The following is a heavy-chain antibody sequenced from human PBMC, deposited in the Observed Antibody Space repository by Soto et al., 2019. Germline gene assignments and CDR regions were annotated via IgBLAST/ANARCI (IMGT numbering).Heavy chain of an antibody. Sequence: QVQLVQSGAEVKKPGSSVKVSCKASGGTFSSYTISWVRQAPGQGLEWMGRIIPILGIANYAQKFQGRVTSTADKATITAYMELSSLRSEDTAVYYCARDGSSSASPGGSWGQGTLVTVSS. CDR2: IIPILGIA. V-gene: IGHV1-69*08. J-gene: IGHJ5*02. CDR3: ARDGSSSASPGGS. D-gene: IGHD2-2*01. CDR1: GGTFSSYT.